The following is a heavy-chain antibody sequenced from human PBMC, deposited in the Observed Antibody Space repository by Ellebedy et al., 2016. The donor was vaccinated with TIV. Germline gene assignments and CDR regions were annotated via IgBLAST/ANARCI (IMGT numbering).Heavy chain of an antibody. CDR1: GASISSYS. Sequence: SETLSLXXTLSGASISSYSWSWIRQSPGKGLEFIGCISYIGSPNYNPSLKSRVTISLDTPKNHFSLQVTSVTAADTAVYYCARGGKYLVSFFDDWGQGTLVTVSS. D-gene: IGHD2-2*01. CDR2: ISYIGSP. J-gene: IGHJ4*02. V-gene: IGHV4-59*01. CDR3: ARGGKYLVSFFDD.